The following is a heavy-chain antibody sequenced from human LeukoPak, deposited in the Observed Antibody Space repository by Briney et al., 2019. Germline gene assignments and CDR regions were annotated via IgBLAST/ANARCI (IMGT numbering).Heavy chain of an antibody. D-gene: IGHD3-22*01. Sequence: SETLSLTCTVSGGSVSSGSYYWRWIRQPPGKGLEWIGYIYYSGSTNYNPSLKSRVTISVDTSKNQFSLKLSSVTAADTAVYYCARDRLGKYDSSGYYRSYYYYGMDVWGQGTTVTVSS. V-gene: IGHV4-61*01. J-gene: IGHJ6*02. CDR1: GGSVSSGSYY. CDR2: IYYSGST. CDR3: ARDRLGKYDSSGYYRSYYYYGMDV.